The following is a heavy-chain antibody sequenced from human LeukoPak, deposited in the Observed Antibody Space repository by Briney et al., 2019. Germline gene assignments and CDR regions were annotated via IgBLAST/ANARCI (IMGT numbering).Heavy chain of an antibody. D-gene: IGHD5-24*01. Sequence: ASVKASCKASGYTFTGYYMHWVRQAPGQGLEWMGWINPNSGATSYAQQFQDRVTVTRDTSISTAYMELNWLTSDDTAVYYCARGRDIEMATHSTVPIYDYWGQGTLLTVSS. V-gene: IGHV1-2*02. J-gene: IGHJ4*02. CDR1: GYTFTGYY. CDR3: ARGRDIEMATHSTVPIYDY. CDR2: INPNSGAT.